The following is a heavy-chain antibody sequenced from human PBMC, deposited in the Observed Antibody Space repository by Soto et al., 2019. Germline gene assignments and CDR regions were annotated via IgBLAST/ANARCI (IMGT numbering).Heavy chain of an antibody. CDR3: ARLATRYYFDY. CDR2: IYYSGNT. V-gene: IGHV4-39*07. D-gene: IGHD1-1*01. J-gene: IGHJ4*02. Sequence: PGGSLRLSCAASGFTFSSYSMNWVRQPPGKGLEWIGSIYYSGNTYYNPSLKSRVTISVDTSKNQFSLKMSSVTAADTAVYYCARLATRYYFDYWGQGTLVTVSS. CDR1: GFTFSSYS.